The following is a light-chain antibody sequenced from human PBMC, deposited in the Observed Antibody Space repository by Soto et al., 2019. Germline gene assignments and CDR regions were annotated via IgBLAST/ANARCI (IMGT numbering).Light chain of an antibody. CDR3: SSYTSSSTYV. V-gene: IGLV2-14*01. CDR2: EVS. J-gene: IGLJ1*01. CDR1: SSDVGGYNY. Sequence: QSALTQPASVSGSPGQSITISCTGTSSDVGGYNYVSWYQQHPGKAPKLMIYEVSNRPSGVSNRFSGSTSGNTASLTISGLQAEDEADYYCSSYTSSSTYVVGTGTKLTVL.